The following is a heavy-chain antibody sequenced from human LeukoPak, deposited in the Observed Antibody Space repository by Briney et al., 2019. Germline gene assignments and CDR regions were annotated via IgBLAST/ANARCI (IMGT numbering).Heavy chain of an antibody. CDR1: GFTSDDYA. CDR2: ISWNSGSI. J-gene: IGHJ4*02. V-gene: IGHV3-9*02. CDR3: AKENSNFYDSSGYSLDY. Sequence: GGSLRLSCAASGFTSDDYAMHWVRQAPGKGLEWVSGISWNSGSIGYADSVKGRFTISRDNAKNSLYLQMNSLRAEDTALYYCAKENSNFYDSSGYSLDYWGQGTLVTVSS. D-gene: IGHD3-22*01.